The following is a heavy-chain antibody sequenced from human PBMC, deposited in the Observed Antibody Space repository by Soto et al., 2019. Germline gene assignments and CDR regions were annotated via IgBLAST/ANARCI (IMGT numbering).Heavy chain of an antibody. CDR3: ARTEGIGGYCSGGSCNDY. CDR2: INHSGST. CDR1: GGSFSGYY. D-gene: IGHD2-15*01. Sequence: SETLSLTCAVYGGSFSGYYWSWIRQPPGKGLEWIGEINHSGSTNYNPSLKSRVTISVDTSKNQFSLKLSSVTAADTAVYYCARTEGIGGYCSGGSCNDYWGQGTLVTVSS. J-gene: IGHJ4*02. V-gene: IGHV4-34*01.